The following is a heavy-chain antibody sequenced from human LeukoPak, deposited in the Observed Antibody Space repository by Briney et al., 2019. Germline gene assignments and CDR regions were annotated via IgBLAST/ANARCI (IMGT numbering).Heavy chain of an antibody. D-gene: IGHD3-10*01. Sequence: GGSLRLSCAASGFTFSSYAMPWVRQAPGKGLEYVSAISSNGGSTDYANSVKGRFTISRDNSKNTLYLQMGSLRAEDMSVYYCARESGFLAWDYWGQGTLVAVSS. V-gene: IGHV3-64*01. CDR2: ISSNGGST. CDR3: ARESGFLAWDY. CDR1: GFTFSSYA. J-gene: IGHJ4*02.